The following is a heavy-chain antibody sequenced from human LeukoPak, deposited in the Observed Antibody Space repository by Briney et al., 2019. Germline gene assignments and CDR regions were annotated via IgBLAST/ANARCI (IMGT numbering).Heavy chain of an antibody. CDR1: GYSFTTFY. V-gene: IGHV1-46*01. CDR2: INPSGGTT. J-gene: IGHJ3*02. Sequence: ASEKVSCKASGYSFTTFYMHWVRQAPGQGLEWIGIINPSGGTTSQAQKFQGRVTMTRDTSTSTVYMELSSLRSEDTAVYCCASLATIGSDSFDIWGQGTMVTVSS. D-gene: IGHD2-2*03. CDR3: ASLATIGSDSFDI.